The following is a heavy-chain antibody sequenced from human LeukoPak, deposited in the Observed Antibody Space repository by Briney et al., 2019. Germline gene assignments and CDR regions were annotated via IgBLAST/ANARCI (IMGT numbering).Heavy chain of an antibody. CDR3: AKDSSATYCSGGSCYLVEGYFEY. CDR2: NSGRCGST. D-gene: IGHD2-15*01. J-gene: IGHJ4*02. CDR1: VFTFSSYA. Sequence: PGGSLRLSCAASVFTFSSYAMIGVRQAPGKALEGVLANSGRCGSTYYADAVRGRLTISRDNSKNTLHLHMNSLRAEETDVSYCAKDSSATYCSGGSCYLVEGYFEYWGQGTLVSVSS. V-gene: IGHV3-23*01.